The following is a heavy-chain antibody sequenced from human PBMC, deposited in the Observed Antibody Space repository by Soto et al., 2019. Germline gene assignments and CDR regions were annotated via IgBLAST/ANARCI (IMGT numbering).Heavy chain of an antibody. CDR1: GFTFSSYA. J-gene: IGHJ4*02. CDR3: AKGLRGDYSGSDY. V-gene: IGHV3-9*01. CDR2: ISWNSGNI. D-gene: IGHD4-17*01. Sequence: EVQLLESGGGLVQPGGSLRLSCAASGFTFSSYAMSWVRQAPGKGLEWVSGISWNSGNIGYADSVKGRFTISRDNAKNSLFLRMNSLRPDDTALYYCAKGLRGDYSGSDYWGQGILVTVSS.